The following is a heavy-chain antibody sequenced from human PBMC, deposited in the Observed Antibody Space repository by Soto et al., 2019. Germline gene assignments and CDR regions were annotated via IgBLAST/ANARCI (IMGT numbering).Heavy chain of an antibody. Sequence: ASVKVSCKASGYTFTSYGISWVRQAPGQGLEWMGWISAYNGNTNYAQKLQGRVTMTTDTSTSTAYMELRSLRSDDTAVYYCARALTYLYDSSGRQDAFDSWGQGTMVTVSS. CDR3: ARALTYLYDSSGRQDAFDS. V-gene: IGHV1-18*01. J-gene: IGHJ3*02. D-gene: IGHD3-22*01. CDR1: GYTFTSYG. CDR2: ISAYNGNT.